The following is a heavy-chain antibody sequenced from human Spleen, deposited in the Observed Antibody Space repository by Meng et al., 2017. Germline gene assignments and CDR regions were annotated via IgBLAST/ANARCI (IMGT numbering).Heavy chain of an antibody. CDR1: GDSINSYY. V-gene: IGHV4-59*01. D-gene: IGHD6-19*01. CDR3: ARDSSGWYRD. Sequence: SETLSLTCTVSGDSINSYYWSWIRQPPGKGLEWIGYIYYSGTTNYNPSLESRISISVDTSKNQFSLQLNSVTAADTAVYYCARDSSGWYRDWGQGTLVTVSS. J-gene: IGHJ4*02. CDR2: IYYSGTT.